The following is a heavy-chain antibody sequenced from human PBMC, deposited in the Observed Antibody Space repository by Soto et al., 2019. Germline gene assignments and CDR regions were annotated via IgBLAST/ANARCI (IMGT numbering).Heavy chain of an antibody. V-gene: IGHV3-23*01. CDR1: GFTFSSYA. J-gene: IGHJ4*02. CDR2: ISGSGGST. D-gene: IGHD5-12*01. Sequence: GGSLRLSCAASGFTFSSYAMSWVRQAPGKGLEWVSAISGSGGSTYYADSVKGRFTISRDNSKNTLYLQMNSLRAEDTAVYYCAKDTNSGYVTLCDYWGQGTLVTVSS. CDR3: AKDTNSGYVTLCDY.